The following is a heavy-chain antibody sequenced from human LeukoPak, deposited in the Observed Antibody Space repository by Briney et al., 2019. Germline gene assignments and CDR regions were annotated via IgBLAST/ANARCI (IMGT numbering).Heavy chain of an antibody. D-gene: IGHD7-27*01. CDR1: GDTFSSYV. CDR3: ARILGPDWFDP. CDR2: IIPIFGTA. Sequence: SVKVSCKASGDTFSSYVISWVRQAPGQGLEWMGGIIPIFGTANYAQKFQGRVTITADKSTSTAYMELSSLRSEDTAVYYCARILGPDWFDPWGQGTLVTVSS. J-gene: IGHJ5*02. V-gene: IGHV1-69*06.